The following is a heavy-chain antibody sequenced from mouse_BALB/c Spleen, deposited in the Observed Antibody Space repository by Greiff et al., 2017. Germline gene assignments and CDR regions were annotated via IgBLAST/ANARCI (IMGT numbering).Heavy chain of an antibody. CDR1: GYTFTSYW. V-gene: IGHV1-69*02. CDR3: ARDYGSSYKGWAY. J-gene: IGHJ3*01. CDR2: IDPSDSYT. D-gene: IGHD1-1*01. Sequence: QVQLQQPGAELVKPGASVKLSCKASGYTFTSYWMHWVKQRPGQGLEWIGEIDPSDSYTNYNQKFKGKATLTVDKSSSTAYMQLSSLTSEDSAVYYCARDYGSSYKGWAYWGQGTLVTVSA.